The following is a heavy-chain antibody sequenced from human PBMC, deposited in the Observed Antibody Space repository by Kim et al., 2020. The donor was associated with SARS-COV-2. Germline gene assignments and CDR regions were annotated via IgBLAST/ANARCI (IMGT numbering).Heavy chain of an antibody. CDR2: K. Sequence: KYYADSVKGRFTISRDNSKNTLYLQMNSLRAEDTAVYYWARGLRYFDWFDPWGQGTLVTVSS. D-gene: IGHD3-9*01. J-gene: IGHJ5*02. V-gene: IGHV3-30*01. CDR3: ARGLRYFDWFDP.